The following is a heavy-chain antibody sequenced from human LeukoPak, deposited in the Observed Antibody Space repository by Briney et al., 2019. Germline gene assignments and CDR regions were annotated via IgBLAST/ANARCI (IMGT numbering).Heavy chain of an antibody. CDR3: ATDRGWRTSGYYLYYFEY. V-gene: IGHV3-7*01. CDR2: IKQDGTEE. Sequence: GGSLRLSCVASGFTFSSSWMSWVRRAPGKGLEWVANIKQDGTEEYYVDSVRGRFTISRDNTKNSLYLQMSSLRAEDTAVYYCATDRGWRTSGYYLYYFEYWGQGTLVTFSS. D-gene: IGHD3-3*01. CDR1: GFTFSSSW. J-gene: IGHJ4*02.